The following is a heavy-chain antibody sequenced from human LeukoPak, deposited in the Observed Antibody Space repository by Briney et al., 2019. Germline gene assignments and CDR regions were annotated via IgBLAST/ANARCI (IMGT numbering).Heavy chain of an antibody. V-gene: IGHV3-21*01. CDR2: ISRSATQK. Sequence: GGSLRLSCAASGFTFSSYSMNWVRQAPGKGLEWVSSISRSATQKYYADSVKGRFTISRGNAKNSLHLQMNSLRVEDTALYYCTRVQDSDYEIDYWGQGTLVTVSP. J-gene: IGHJ4*02. D-gene: IGHD5-12*01. CDR3: TRVQDSDYEIDY. CDR1: GFTFSSYS.